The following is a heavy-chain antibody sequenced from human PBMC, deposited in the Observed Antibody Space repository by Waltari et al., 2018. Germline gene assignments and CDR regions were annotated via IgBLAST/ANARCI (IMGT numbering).Heavy chain of an antibody. CDR1: GFTFSSYE. J-gene: IGHJ6*03. V-gene: IGHV3-48*03. CDR2: IGTRSSPI. CDR3: ARNPGYFYYYMDV. Sequence: EVQLVESGGGLIQPGKSLRLSCVASGFTFSSYEMTWVRQAPGGGWGGRATIGTRSSPIYVADFVKGRFSVSRDDAKNSLYLEMDSLSVEDTATYYCARNPGYFYYYMDVWGKGTTVTVSS.